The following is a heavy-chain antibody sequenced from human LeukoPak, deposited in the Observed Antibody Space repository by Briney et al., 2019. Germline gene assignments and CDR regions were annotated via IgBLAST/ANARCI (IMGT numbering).Heavy chain of an antibody. D-gene: IGHD3-10*01. V-gene: IGHV5-51*01. CDR3: ARPNLTSGTYYIDY. J-gene: IGHJ4*02. Sequence: GESLKISCKGSGYRFINYWIGWVRQMPGKGLEWMGIVFPGDSDTRYSPSFQGQVTISVDKSISTACLQWSSLKASDTAMYYCARPNLTSGTYYIDYWGQGTLVTVSS. CDR1: GYRFINYW. CDR2: VFPGDSDT.